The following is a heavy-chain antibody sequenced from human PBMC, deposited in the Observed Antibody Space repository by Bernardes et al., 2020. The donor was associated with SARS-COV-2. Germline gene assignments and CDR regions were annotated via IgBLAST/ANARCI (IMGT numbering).Heavy chain of an antibody. CDR2: ISDIGGTT. V-gene: IGHV3-23*01. D-gene: IGHD3-22*01. CDR1: GFTFSSFA. Sequence: GGSLRLSCAASGFTFSSFAMSWVRQAPGRGLEWVSSISDIGGTTYYADSVKGRFSISRDNSKNTLYLQMDSLRAEDTAVYYCAKDFRGIVVVNLDYWGQGTLVTVSS. J-gene: IGHJ4*02. CDR3: AKDFRGIVVVNLDY.